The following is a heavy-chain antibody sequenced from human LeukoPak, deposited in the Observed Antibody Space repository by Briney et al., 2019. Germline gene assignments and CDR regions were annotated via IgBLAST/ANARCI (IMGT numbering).Heavy chain of an antibody. J-gene: IGHJ6*02. D-gene: IGHD2-2*01. CDR1: GFSFNDEY. CDR3: AKCSLPGSYGKVVPAAMGHYGMDV. CDR2: ISASGDFR. V-gene: IGHV3-11*01. Sequence: PGGSLRLSCAASGFSFNDEYMSWIRQAPGQGLQWIAYISASGDFRRSTDSVKGQFTISRDNAKRLLYLQMDSLGAEDTAVYYCAKCSLPGSYGKVVPAAMGHYGMDVWGQGTTVTVSS.